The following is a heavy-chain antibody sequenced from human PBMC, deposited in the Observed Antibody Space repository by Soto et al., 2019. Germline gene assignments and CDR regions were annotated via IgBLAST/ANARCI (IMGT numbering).Heavy chain of an antibody. J-gene: IGHJ4*02. CDR2: ISSSGYT. CDR1: GGSISTNY. CDR3: AGLHGDLLAF. Sequence: SETLSLTCTVSGGSISTNYWSWIRQPPGKGLEWIGYISSSGYTNYNASLKSRITISIDTSKNQFSLKLTSVTAADTAVYYCAGLHGDLLAFWSRGSLVTGSA. D-gene: IGHD4-17*01. V-gene: IGHV4-4*08.